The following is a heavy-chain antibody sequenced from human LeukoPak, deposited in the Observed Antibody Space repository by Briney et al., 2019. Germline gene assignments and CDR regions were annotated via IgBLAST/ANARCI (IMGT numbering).Heavy chain of an antibody. CDR1: GYTFTSYG. Sequence: GASVKVSCKASGYTFTSYGISWVRQAPGQGLEWMGWISAYNGNTKYTQKLQGRVTMTTDTSTSTAYMELRSLRTEDTAVYYCATPGTSSWPNWGQGTLVTVSS. D-gene: IGHD6-13*01. V-gene: IGHV1-18*01. CDR2: ISAYNGNT. J-gene: IGHJ4*02. CDR3: ATPGTSSWPN.